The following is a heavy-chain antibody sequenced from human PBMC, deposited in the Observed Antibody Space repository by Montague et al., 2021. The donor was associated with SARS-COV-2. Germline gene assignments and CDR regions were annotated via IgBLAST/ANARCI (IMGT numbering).Heavy chain of an antibody. CDR2: IDWADDK. D-gene: IGHD1-26*01. Sequence: PALVTPTQTLTLTCTFSGFSLSTSGMCVSWIRQPPGKALEWLALIDWADDKYYSTSLKTRPTISKDTSKNQVVLTMTNMDPVDTATYYCARIWGATRGDAFDIWGQGTMVTVSS. CDR1: GFSLSTSGMC. V-gene: IGHV2-70*01. J-gene: IGHJ3*02. CDR3: ARIWGATRGDAFDI.